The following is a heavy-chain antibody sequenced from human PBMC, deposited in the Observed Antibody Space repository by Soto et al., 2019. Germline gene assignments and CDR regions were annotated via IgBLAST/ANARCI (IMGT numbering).Heavy chain of an antibody. CDR2: IYYSGST. CDR1: GGSISSYY. CDR3: ARGNDSSGYYLHAFDI. J-gene: IGHJ3*02. D-gene: IGHD3-22*01. V-gene: IGHV4-59*01. Sequence: QVQLQESGPGLVKPSETLSLTCTVSGGSISSYYWSWIRQPPGKGLEWIGYIYYSGSTNYNPSLKSRVTISVDTSKNQFSLKLSSVTAADTTVYYCARGNDSSGYYLHAFDIWGQGTMVTVSS.